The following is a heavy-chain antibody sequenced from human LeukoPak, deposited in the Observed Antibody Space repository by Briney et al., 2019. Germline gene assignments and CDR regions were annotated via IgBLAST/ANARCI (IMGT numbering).Heavy chain of an antibody. CDR3: AKDKSYSSSWYTY. CDR1: GFTFSSYA. Sequence: GGSLRLSCAASGFTFSSYAMSRVRQAPGKGLEWVSAISGSGGSTNYADSVKGRFTISRDNSKNTLYLQMNSLRAEDTAVYYCAKDKSYSSSWYTYWGQGTLVTVSS. D-gene: IGHD6-13*01. CDR2: ISGSGGST. V-gene: IGHV3-23*01. J-gene: IGHJ4*02.